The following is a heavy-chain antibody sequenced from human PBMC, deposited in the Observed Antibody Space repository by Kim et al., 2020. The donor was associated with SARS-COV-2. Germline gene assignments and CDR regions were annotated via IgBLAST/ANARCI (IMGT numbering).Heavy chain of an antibody. V-gene: IGHV3-33*01. CDR2: SNK. Sequence: SNKNFAVSVKGRFPTSRDKSRNTGDMQMNGLRVEDTAVYYCARAREKSFDYWGQGTLVTVSS. D-gene: IGHD5-12*01. CDR3: ARAREKSFDY. J-gene: IGHJ4*02.